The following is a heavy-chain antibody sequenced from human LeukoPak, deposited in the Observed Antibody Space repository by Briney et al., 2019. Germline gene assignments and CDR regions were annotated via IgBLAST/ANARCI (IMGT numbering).Heavy chain of an antibody. CDR3: TSHGSTYYFDY. CDR1: GFTFSRYD. CDR2: ISISGVTK. V-gene: IGHV3-48*03. Sequence: LAGGSLRLSCATSGFTFSRYDYNRVRQAPGNGLEWISYISISGVTKYYADSVRGRFTVSRDNARDSLYLQMDSLRAEDTATYYCTSHGSTYYFDYCGQGTQVTVSS. D-gene: IGHD5/OR15-5a*01. J-gene: IGHJ4*02.